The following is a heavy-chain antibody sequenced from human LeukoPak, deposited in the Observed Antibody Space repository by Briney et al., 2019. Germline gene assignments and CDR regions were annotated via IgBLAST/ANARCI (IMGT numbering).Heavy chain of an antibody. D-gene: IGHD2-2*02. J-gene: IGHJ4*02. CDR3: ARHEGRNRGNMVIVPAAIIN. CDR2: TYYRSKWYN. CDR1: GDSVSSNSAA. V-gene: IGHV6-1*01. Sequence: SQTLSLTCAISGDSVSSNSAAWNWIRQSPSRGLEWLGRTYYRSKWYNDYAVSVKSRITINSDTSKNQFSLKLTSVTAADTAVYYCARHEGRNRGNMVIVPAAIINWGQGTLVTVSS.